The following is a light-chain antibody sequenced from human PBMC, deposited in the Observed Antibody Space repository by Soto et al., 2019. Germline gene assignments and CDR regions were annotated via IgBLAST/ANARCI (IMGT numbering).Light chain of an antibody. CDR2: EGS. V-gene: IGLV2-23*01. CDR1: SSDVGGYNL. Sequence: ALTQPASVSWSPGQSITISCTVTSSDVGGYNLVTWYQQHPCKSPELMIYEGSKRPSGVSPRFSGSKSGNTASLTISGLQAEDEADYSCCSYAGNGTFVFGTGTKVTVL. CDR3: CSYAGNGTFV. J-gene: IGLJ1*01.